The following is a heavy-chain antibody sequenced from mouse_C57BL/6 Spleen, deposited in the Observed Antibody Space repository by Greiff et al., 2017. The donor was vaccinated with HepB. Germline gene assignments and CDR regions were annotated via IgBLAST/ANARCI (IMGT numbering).Heavy chain of an antibody. CDR1: GYAFSSYW. J-gene: IGHJ2*01. V-gene: IGHV1-80*01. D-gene: IGHD1-1*01. Sequence: VQLVESGAELVKPGASVKISCKASGYAFSSYWMNWVKQRPGKGLEWIGLIYPGDGDTNYNGKFKGKATLTADKSSSTAYMQLSSLTSEDSAVYFCARSYYGSNGFDYWGQGTTLTVSS. CDR3: ARSYYGSNGFDY. CDR2: IYPGDGDT.